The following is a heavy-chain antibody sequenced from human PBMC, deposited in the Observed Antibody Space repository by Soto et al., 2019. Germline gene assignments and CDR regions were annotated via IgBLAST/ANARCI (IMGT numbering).Heavy chain of an antibody. CDR1: DGSISTSSYY. CDR2: IFYTGRT. Sequence: SETLSLTCTVSDGSISTSSYYWGLIRQSPGKGLEWIGTIFYTGRTYYNPSLESRVTLSVDTSKNQFSLHLTSVTAADTAVYYCTRHHPHHYDSSGYFDYWGQGTLVTVSS. D-gene: IGHD3-22*01. V-gene: IGHV4-39*01. J-gene: IGHJ4*02. CDR3: TRHHPHHYDSSGYFDY.